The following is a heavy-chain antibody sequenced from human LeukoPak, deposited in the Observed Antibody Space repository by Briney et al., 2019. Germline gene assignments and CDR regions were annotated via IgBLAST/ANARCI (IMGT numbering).Heavy chain of an antibody. J-gene: IGHJ4*02. V-gene: IGHV4-4*02. CDR3: AREGGFYRPLDY. CDR1: GGSISATNW. CDR2: VHLNGRT. D-gene: IGHD2/OR15-2a*01. Sequence: SETLSLTCDVSGGSISATNWWTWIRQPPAGGLEWIGEVHLNGRTHYSPSLESRVTMSADMSENHISLQLTSVTAADTAVYYCAREGGFYRPLDYSGPGTLVIVSS.